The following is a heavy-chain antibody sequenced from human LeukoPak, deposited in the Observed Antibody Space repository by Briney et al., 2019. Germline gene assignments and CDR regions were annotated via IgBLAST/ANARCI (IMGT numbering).Heavy chain of an antibody. D-gene: IGHD3-22*01. CDR3: ARGRDYYDSSGYNNWFDP. V-gene: IGHV4-34*01. CDR2: INHSGST. CDR1: GGSFSGYY. Sequence: PSETLSLTCAVHGGSFSGYYWSWIRQPPGKGLEWIGEINHSGSTNYNPSLKSRVTISVDTSKNQFSLKLSSVTAADTAVYYCARGRDYYDSSGYNNWFDPWGQGTLVTVSS. J-gene: IGHJ5*02.